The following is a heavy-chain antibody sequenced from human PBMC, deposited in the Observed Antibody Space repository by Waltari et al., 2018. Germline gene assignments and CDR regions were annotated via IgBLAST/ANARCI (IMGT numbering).Heavy chain of an antibody. J-gene: IGHJ4*02. CDR3: ARGAQLWLRGANDY. V-gene: IGHV4-34*01. CDR1: GGSFSGYY. Sequence: QVQLQQWGAGLLKPSETLSLTCAVYGGSFSGYYWSWIRQPPGKGLEWIGEINHSGSTNDNPALKSRGTISVDTSKNQFSLKLSSVTAADTAVYYCARGAQLWLRGANDYWGQGTLVTVSS. CDR2: INHSGST. D-gene: IGHD5-18*01.